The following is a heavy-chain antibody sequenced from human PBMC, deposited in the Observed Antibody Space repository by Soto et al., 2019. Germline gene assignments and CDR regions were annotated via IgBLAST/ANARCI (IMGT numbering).Heavy chain of an antibody. CDR1: GYTFTGYY. Sequence: ASVKVSCKASGYTFTGYYMHWVRQAPGQGLEWMGWINPNSGGTNYAQKFQGWVTMTRDTSISTAYMELSRLRSGDTAVYYWGINYSSGWYDYWGQGTLVTV. CDR2: INPNSGGT. V-gene: IGHV1-2*04. CDR3: GINYSSGWYDY. D-gene: IGHD6-19*01. J-gene: IGHJ4*02.